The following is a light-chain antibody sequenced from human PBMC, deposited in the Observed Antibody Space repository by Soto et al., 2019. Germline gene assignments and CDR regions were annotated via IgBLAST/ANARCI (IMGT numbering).Light chain of an antibody. J-gene: IGKJ1*01. Sequence: DIQMTQSPSSLSASVGDRVTITCQASQNINNYLNWYQQKPGRAPKLLIYDASNLEAGVPSRFRGSGSGTDFTFTISRLQPEDIATYYCQRYNSYPWTFGQGTKVDI. CDR2: DAS. V-gene: IGKV1-33*01. CDR3: QRYNSYPWT. CDR1: QNINNY.